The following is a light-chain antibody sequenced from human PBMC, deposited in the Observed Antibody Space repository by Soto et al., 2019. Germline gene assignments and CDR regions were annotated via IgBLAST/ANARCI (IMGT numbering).Light chain of an antibody. CDR2: EVS. CDR1: SSDVGISNL. V-gene: IGLV2-23*02. Sequence: QSALTQPASVSGSPGQSITISCTGTSSDVGISNLVSWYQQHPGKAPKLMIHEVSQRPSGVSNRFSGSKSGYTASLTISGLQAEDEADYYCYSNAGGPWVFGGGTKLTVL. J-gene: IGLJ3*02. CDR3: YSNAGGPWV.